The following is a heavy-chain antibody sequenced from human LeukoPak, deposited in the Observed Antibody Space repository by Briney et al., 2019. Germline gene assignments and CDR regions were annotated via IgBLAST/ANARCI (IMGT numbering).Heavy chain of an antibody. CDR1: GFTFYNYA. Sequence: QPGGSLRLSCVASGFTFYNYAMCCVRQAPGKLLELVSSISGTGGSPYSADSVKGRFTISRDNSNNTLYLQLNSLRAEDTAVYFCAKGVVVAGRGYYFDFWGQGTPVTVPS. V-gene: IGHV3-23*01. CDR2: ISGTGGSP. J-gene: IGHJ4*02. CDR3: AKGVVVAGRGYYFDF. D-gene: IGHD2-15*01.